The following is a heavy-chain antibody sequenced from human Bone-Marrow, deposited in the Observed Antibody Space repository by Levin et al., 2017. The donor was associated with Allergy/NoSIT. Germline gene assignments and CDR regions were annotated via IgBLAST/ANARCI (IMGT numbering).Heavy chain of an antibody. CDR1: GFTFSNAW. CDR3: TTDNPRDSSGYSGPRPGPDY. V-gene: IGHV3-15*01. CDR2: IKSKTDGGTT. J-gene: IGHJ4*02. D-gene: IGHD3-22*01. Sequence: PGGSLRLSCAASGFTFSNAWMSWVRQAPGKGLEWVGRIKSKTDGGTTDYAAPVKGSFTISRDDSKNTLYLQMNSLKTEDTAVYYCTTDNPRDSSGYSGPRPGPDYWGQGTLVTVSS.